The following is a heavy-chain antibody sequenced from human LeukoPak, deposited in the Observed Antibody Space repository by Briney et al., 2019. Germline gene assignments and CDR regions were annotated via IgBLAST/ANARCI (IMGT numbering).Heavy chain of an antibody. D-gene: IGHD2-2*01. J-gene: IGHJ3*02. V-gene: IGHV3-21*01. CDR3: ARFIVVVPAAMSAFDI. Sequence: PGGSLRLSCAASGFTFSSHSMNWVRQAPGKGLEWVSSISSSSSYIYYAASVKGRFTISRDNAKNSLYLQMNSLRAEDTAVYYCARFIVVVPAAMSAFDIWGQGTMVTVSS. CDR1: GFTFSSHS. CDR2: ISSSSSYI.